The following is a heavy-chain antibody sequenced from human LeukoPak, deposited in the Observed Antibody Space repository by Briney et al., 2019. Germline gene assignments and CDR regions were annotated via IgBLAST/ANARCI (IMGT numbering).Heavy chain of an antibody. V-gene: IGHV4-59*01. J-gene: IGHJ3*02. CDR3: ARGPSYYYGSGTSGFVNVFDI. CDR2: IFYSGRT. D-gene: IGHD3-10*01. Sequence: SETLSLTCTVSGGSISSYYWSWTRPPRGEGREWIGYIFYSGRTNYNPSLKSRVTISVDTSKNQFFLNLSSVTTADTAVYYCARGPSYYYGSGTSGFVNVFDIWGQGTMVTVSS. CDR1: GGSISSYY.